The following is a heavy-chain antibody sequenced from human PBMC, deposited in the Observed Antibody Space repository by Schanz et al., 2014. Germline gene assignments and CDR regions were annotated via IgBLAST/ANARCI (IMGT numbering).Heavy chain of an antibody. Sequence: EVQLVASGGGLVKPGGSLRLSCAASGFTVNTYKMNWVRQGPGKGLEWVSSMSSSGTYIYYADSVKGRFTISRDNANNSLYLHMSSLRAEDTAVYYCATPPGTSRRTTKDVFDIWGQGTMVTVSS. V-gene: IGHV3-21*01. CDR2: MSSSGTYI. CDR1: GFTVNTYK. J-gene: IGHJ3*02. CDR3: ATPPGTSRRTTKDVFDI. D-gene: IGHD4-17*01.